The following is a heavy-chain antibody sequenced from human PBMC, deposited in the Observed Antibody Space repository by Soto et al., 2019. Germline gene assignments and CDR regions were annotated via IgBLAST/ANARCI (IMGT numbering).Heavy chain of an antibody. V-gene: IGHV3-23*01. CDR3: AKVRGIAAAGPYFDY. CDR1: GFTFSSYA. CDR2: ISGSGGST. Sequence: GGSLRLSCAASGFTFSSYAMSWVRQAPGKGLEWVSTISGSGGSTYYADSVKGRFTISRDNSKNTLYLQMNSLRAEDTAVYYCAKVRGIAAAGPYFDYWGQGTLVTVSS. D-gene: IGHD6-13*01. J-gene: IGHJ4*02.